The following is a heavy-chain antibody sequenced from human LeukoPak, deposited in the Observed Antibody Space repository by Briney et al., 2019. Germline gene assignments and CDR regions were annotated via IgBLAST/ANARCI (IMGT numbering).Heavy chain of an antibody. Sequence: GGSLRLSCAASGFTFSSYGMHWVRQAPGQGLEWVAVIWNDGSNKYYVDSVKGRFTISGDNSKNTLYLQMNSLRTEDTAVYYCARDYCSSTSCLFDYWGQGTLVTVSS. J-gene: IGHJ4*02. V-gene: IGHV3-33*01. CDR1: GFTFSSYG. CDR2: IWNDGSNK. D-gene: IGHD2-2*01. CDR3: ARDYCSSTSCLFDY.